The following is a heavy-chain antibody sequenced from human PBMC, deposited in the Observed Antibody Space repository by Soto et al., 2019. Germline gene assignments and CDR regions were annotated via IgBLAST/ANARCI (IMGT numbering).Heavy chain of an antibody. D-gene: IGHD2-21*01. Sequence: QVQLVQSGAEVKKPGASVKVSCKASGYTFTSYGINWVRQAPGQGLEWMGRVSTYNGNTNYAPRLQGRVTMTTDTSTTTAYMELRSLRSDDTATYYCARERGLTVSTLLGYWGQGTLVSVSS. CDR1: GYTFTSYG. CDR3: ARERGLTVSTLLGY. V-gene: IGHV1-18*01. J-gene: IGHJ4*02. CDR2: VSTYNGNT.